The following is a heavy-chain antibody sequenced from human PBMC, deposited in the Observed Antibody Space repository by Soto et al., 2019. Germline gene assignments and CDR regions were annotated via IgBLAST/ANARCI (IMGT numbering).Heavy chain of an antibody. J-gene: IGHJ6*02. Sequence: ASVKVSCKASGFTFTSSAVQWVRQARGQRLEWIGWIVVGSGNTNYSPSFQGHVTISADKSISTAYLQWSSLKASDTAMYYCARRPYGSGHYYYYGMDVWGQGTTVTVSS. V-gene: IGHV1-58*01. CDR3: ARRPYGSGHYYYYGMDV. CDR1: GFTFTSSA. D-gene: IGHD3-10*01. CDR2: IVVGSGNT.